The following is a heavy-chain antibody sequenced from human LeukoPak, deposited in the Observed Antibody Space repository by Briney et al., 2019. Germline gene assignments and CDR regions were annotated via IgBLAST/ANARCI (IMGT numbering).Heavy chain of an antibody. CDR1: GGPFSGYY. CDR2: INHSGST. Sequence: SETLSLTCAVYGGPFSGYYWSWIRQPPGKGLEWIGEINHSGSTNYNPSLKSRVTISVDTSKNQFSLKLSSVTAADTAVYYCARGHSSSWYAPGWFDPWGQGTLVTVSS. D-gene: IGHD6-13*01. CDR3: ARGHSSSWYAPGWFDP. V-gene: IGHV4-34*01. J-gene: IGHJ5*02.